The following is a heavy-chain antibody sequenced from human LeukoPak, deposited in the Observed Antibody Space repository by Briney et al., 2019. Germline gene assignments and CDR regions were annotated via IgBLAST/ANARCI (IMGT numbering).Heavy chain of an antibody. V-gene: IGHV3-7*01. Sequence: GRSLRLSCAASGFTFSSYWMSWVRQAPGKGLEWVDNIKQDGSEKYYVDSVKGRFNISRDNAKNSLYPQMNSLRADDTAVYYCARTYDFGRGPPGDAFDNWGPGTSVSVPS. CDR3: ARTYDFGRGPPGDAFDN. J-gene: IGHJ3*02. CDR2: IKQDGSEK. D-gene: IGHD3-3*01. CDR1: GFTFSSYW.